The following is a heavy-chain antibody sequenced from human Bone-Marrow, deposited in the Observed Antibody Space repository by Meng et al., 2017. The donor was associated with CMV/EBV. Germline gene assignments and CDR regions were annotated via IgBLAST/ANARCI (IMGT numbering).Heavy chain of an antibody. CDR1: GFTFSSYS. CDR3: AKDPPKVGATRGAYYGMDV. Sequence: GGSLRLSCAASGFTFSSYSMNWVRQAPGKGLEWVSSISSSSSYIYYADSVKGRFTISRDNSKNTLYLQMNSLRAEDTAVYYCAKDPPKVGATRGAYYGMDVWGQGTTVTVSS. V-gene: IGHV3-21*04. J-gene: IGHJ6*02. CDR2: ISSSSSYI. D-gene: IGHD1-26*01.